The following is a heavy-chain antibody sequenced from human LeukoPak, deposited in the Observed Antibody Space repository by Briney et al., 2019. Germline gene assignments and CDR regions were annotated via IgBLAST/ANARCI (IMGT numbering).Heavy chain of an antibody. CDR2: INTNTGNP. Sequence: ASVKVSCKASGYTFTSYAMNWVRQAPGQGLEWVGWINTNTGNPTYAQGFTGRFVFSLDTSVSTAYLQISSLKAGDTAVYYCARGRVITFGGVIAPGYWGQGTLVTVSS. CDR1: GYTFTSYA. V-gene: IGHV7-4-1*02. J-gene: IGHJ4*02. CDR3: ARGRVITFGGVIAPGY. D-gene: IGHD3-16*02.